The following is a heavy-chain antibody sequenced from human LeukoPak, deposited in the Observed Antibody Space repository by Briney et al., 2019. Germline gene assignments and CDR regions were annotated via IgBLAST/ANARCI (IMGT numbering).Heavy chain of an antibody. CDR1: GFTVSSNY. CDR2: IYSGGST. D-gene: IGHD1-26*01. V-gene: IGHV3-53*01. Sequence: GGSLRLSCAASGFTVSSNYMSWVRQAPGKGLEWVSVIYSGGSTYYADSVKGRFTISRDDSKNTLYLQMNSLRAEDTAVYYCARVRYSGSYQSVTDYWGQGTLVTVSS. J-gene: IGHJ4*02. CDR3: ARVRYSGSYQSVTDY.